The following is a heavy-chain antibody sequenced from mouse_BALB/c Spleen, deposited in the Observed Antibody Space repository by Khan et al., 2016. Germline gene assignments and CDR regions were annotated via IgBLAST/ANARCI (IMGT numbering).Heavy chain of an antibody. CDR2: INPFNDGT. CDR1: GFTFISYV. Sequence: VQLKESGPELVKPGASVKMSCKASGFTFISYVMHWVKQKPGQGLEWIGYINPFNDGTNYTENFKGKATLTSDTSSSTAYMDLSSLTSEDSAVYYCARSGNLAMDYWGQGTSVTVSS. J-gene: IGHJ4*01. D-gene: IGHD2-1*01. V-gene: IGHV1S136*01. CDR3: ARSGNLAMDY.